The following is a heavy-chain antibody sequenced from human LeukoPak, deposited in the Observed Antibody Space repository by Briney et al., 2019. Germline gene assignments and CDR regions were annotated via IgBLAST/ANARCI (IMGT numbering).Heavy chain of an antibody. CDR3: ARALTGDFTPFDY. Sequence: PSETLSLTCTVSGGSISSYYWSWIRQPPGKGLEWIGYIYYSGSTNYNPSLKSRVTISVDTSKNQFSLKLSSVTAADTAVYYFARALTGDFTPFDYWGQGTLVTVSS. V-gene: IGHV4-59*01. CDR2: IYYSGST. J-gene: IGHJ4*02. CDR1: GGSISSYY. D-gene: IGHD7-27*01.